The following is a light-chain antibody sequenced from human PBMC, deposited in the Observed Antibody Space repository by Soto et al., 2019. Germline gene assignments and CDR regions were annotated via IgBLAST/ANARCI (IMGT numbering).Light chain of an antibody. CDR2: DVS. J-gene: IGLJ1*01. Sequence: QSALTQPASVSGSPGQSITFSSPGTTSKVGGYNYVSWNQQHQGKAPKLMIYDVSNRPSGVSNRFSGSKSGNTASLTISGLQAEDEADYYCSSYTSSSTLLYVFGTGTKVTVL. CDR1: TSKVGGYNY. CDR3: SSYTSSSTLLYV. V-gene: IGLV2-14*01.